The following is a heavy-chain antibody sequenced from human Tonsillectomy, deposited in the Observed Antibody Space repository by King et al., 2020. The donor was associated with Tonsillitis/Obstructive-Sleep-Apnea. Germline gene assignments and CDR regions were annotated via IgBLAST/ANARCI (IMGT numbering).Heavy chain of an antibody. CDR3: ARLDIAVVPAAMSDAFDI. D-gene: IGHD2-2*03. V-gene: IGHV4-34*01. Sequence: VQLQQWGAGLLKPWETLSVTCACYGGSFSGDYWSWIRQPPGTGLEWIGEINHTGSTNYNPSLKSRVTISLDMSKNRFSLKLTSVTAADTAVYYCARLDIAVVPAAMSDAFDIWGQGTMVTVSS. J-gene: IGHJ3*02. CDR2: INHTGST. CDR1: GGSFSGDY.